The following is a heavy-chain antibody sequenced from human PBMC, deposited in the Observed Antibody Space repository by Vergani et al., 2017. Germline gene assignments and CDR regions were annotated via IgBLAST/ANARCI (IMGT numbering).Heavy chain of an antibody. CDR2: INRSGST. V-gene: IGHV4-34*01. J-gene: IGHJ4*02. CDR3: ARVRYFDWLLYRPRSLDY. Sequence: QVQLQQWGAGLLKPSETLSLTCAVYGGSFSGYYWSWIRQPPGKGLEWIGEINRSGSTNYNPSLKSRVTISVDTSKNQFSLKLSSVTAADTAVYYCARVRYFDWLLYRPRSLDYWGQGTLVTVSS. D-gene: IGHD3-9*01. CDR1: GGSFSGYY.